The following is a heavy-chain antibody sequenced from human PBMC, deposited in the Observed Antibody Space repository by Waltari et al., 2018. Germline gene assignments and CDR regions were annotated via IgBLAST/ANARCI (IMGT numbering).Heavy chain of an antibody. Sequence: QVQLVQSGAEVKKPGSSVKVSCKASGGTFSSYAISWVRQAPGKGLEWMGGIIPIFGTANYAQKFQGRVTITADESTSTAYMELSSLRSEDTAVYYCARRKGATVTSTTGAFDIWGQGTMVTVSS. V-gene: IGHV1-69*13. D-gene: IGHD4-17*01. CDR1: GGTFSSYA. J-gene: IGHJ3*02. CDR3: ARRKGATVTSTTGAFDI. CDR2: IIPIFGTA.